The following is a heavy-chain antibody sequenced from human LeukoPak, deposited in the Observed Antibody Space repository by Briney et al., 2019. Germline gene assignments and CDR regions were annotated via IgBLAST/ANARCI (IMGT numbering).Heavy chain of an antibody. J-gene: IGHJ5*02. CDR1: GDSVSSNSAA. Sequence: SQTLSLTCAISGDSVSSNSAAWNWIRQPPSRGLEWLGRTYYRSKWYNDYAVSVKSRITINPDTSKNQFSLQLNSVTPEDTAVYYCARYSSSSPGWFDPWGQGTLVTVSS. V-gene: IGHV6-1*01. CDR3: ARYSSSSPGWFDP. CDR2: TYYRSKWYN. D-gene: IGHD6-13*01.